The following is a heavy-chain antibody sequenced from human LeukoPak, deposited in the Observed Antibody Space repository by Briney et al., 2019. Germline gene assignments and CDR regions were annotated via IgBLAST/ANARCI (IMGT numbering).Heavy chain of an antibody. V-gene: IGHV1-69*13. CDR2: IIPIFGTA. CDR1: GYTFTSYA. Sequence: SVKVSCKASGYTFTSYAISWVRQAPGQGLEWMGGIIPIFGTANYAQKFQGRVTITADESTSTAYMELSSLRSEDTAVYYCARCYGSGYYYYYGMDVWGQGTTVTVSS. J-gene: IGHJ6*02. CDR3: ARCYGSGYYYYYGMDV. D-gene: IGHD3-10*01.